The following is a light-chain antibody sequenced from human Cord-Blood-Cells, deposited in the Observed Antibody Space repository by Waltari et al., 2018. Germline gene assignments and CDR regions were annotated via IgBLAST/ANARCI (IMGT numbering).Light chain of an antibody. Sequence: DIQLTQSPSSLSASVGDSVTNTCRASQSISSYLNWYQQKPGKAPKLLIYAASSLQSGVPSRFSGSGSGTDFTLTISSLQPEDFATYYCQQSYSTPPLTFGGGTKVEIK. CDR1: QSISSY. CDR2: AAS. CDR3: QQSYSTPPLT. J-gene: IGKJ4*01. V-gene: IGKV1-39*01.